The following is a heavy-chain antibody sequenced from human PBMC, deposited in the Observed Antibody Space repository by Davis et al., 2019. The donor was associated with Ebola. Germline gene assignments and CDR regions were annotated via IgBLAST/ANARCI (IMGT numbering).Heavy chain of an antibody. CDR3: AREARHCSSTNCYRYHY. CDR2: IYSGGST. D-gene: IGHD2-2*01. J-gene: IGHJ4*02. V-gene: IGHV3-53*01. Sequence: PGGSLRLSCAASGFTVSSNYMSWVRQAPGKGLEWVSVIYSGGSTYYADSVKGRFTISRDNSKNTLYLQMNSLRAEDTAVYYCAREARHCSSTNCYRYHYWGQGTLVTVSS. CDR1: GFTVSSNY.